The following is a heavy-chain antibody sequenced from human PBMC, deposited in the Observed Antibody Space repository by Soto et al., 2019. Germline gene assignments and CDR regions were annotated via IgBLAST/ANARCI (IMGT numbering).Heavy chain of an antibody. D-gene: IGHD2-21*02. Sequence: SETLSLTCTVSGGSISSGDYYWSWIRQPPGKGLEWIGYIYYSGSTYYNPSLKSRVTISVDTSKNQFSLKLSSVTAADTAVYYCARVCGGDCHNGMDVWGQGTTVTVSS. CDR2: IYYSGST. J-gene: IGHJ6*02. CDR1: GGSISSGDYY. CDR3: ARVCGGDCHNGMDV. V-gene: IGHV4-30-4*01.